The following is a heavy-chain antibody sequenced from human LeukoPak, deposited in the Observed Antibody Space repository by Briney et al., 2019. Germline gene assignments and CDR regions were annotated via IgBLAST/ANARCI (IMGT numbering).Heavy chain of an antibody. CDR2: INPNSGGT. V-gene: IGHV1-2*02. CDR1: GYTFTGYY. Sequence: ASVKVSCKTFGYTFTGYYMHWVRQAPGQGLEWMGWINPNSGGTNYAQKFQGRVTMTRDTSISTAYMELSRLRSDDTAVYYCAREGVVVVPAARREAWFDPWGQGTLVTVSS. D-gene: IGHD2-2*01. J-gene: IGHJ5*02. CDR3: AREGVVVVPAARREAWFDP.